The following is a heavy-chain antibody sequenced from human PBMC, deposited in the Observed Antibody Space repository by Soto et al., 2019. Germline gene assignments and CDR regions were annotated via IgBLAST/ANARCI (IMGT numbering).Heavy chain of an antibody. Sequence: ASVKVSCKASGGTFSSYTISWVRQAPGQGLEWMGRIIPILGIANYAQKFQGRVTNTADKSTSTAYMELSSLRSEDTAVYYCARDKKSGYSSSWYGSYYYMDVWGKGTTVTVSS. D-gene: IGHD6-13*01. CDR2: IIPILGIA. CDR3: ARDKKSGYSSSWYGSYYYMDV. V-gene: IGHV1-69*04. J-gene: IGHJ6*03. CDR1: GGTFSSYT.